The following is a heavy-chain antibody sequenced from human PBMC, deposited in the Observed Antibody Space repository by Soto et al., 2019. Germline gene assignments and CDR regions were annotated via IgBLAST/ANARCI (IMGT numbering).Heavy chain of an antibody. V-gene: IGHV4-34*01. CDR3: ARFGLTKNHYPSQIYYYFFYHMDV. CDR1: VSFAVFY. J-gene: IGHJ6*01. Sequence: VSFAVFYWNWISQPPGKGLEWFGEINHSGSTNYNPSLKSRVTISADTSKNQFSLKLSSVTAAATAVYYCARFGLTKNHYPSQIYYYFFYHMDVW. D-gene: IGHD2-8*01. CDR2: INHSGST.